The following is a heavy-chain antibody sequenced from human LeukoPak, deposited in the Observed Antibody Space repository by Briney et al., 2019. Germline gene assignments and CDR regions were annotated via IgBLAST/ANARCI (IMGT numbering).Heavy chain of an antibody. V-gene: IGHV3-23*01. Sequence: GGSLRLSCAASGFTFSSYAMTWVRQAPGKGLEWVSSISGRGDTTHYADSVKGRFTISRDNSKNTLYLQMTSLRPEDTAVYYCAKERYSGYSMVYYYAMDVWGQGATVIVSS. CDR3: AKERYSGYSMVYYYAMDV. CDR2: ISGRGDTT. CDR1: GFTFSSYA. D-gene: IGHD5-12*01. J-gene: IGHJ6*02.